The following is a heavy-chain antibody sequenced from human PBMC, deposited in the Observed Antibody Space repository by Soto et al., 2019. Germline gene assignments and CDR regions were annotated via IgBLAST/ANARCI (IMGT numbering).Heavy chain of an antibody. Sequence: QVQLVESGGGLVKPGGSLRLSCVASGFTFSDYYMSSYTKYADSVKGRFTISRDNAKNSLYLQMNSLRAEDTAVYYCAIDHHRYSGYDYVDYWGQGTLVTVSS. CDR2: SYT. CDR1: GFTFSDYY. J-gene: IGHJ4*02. V-gene: IGHV3-11*05. D-gene: IGHD5-12*01. CDR3: AIDHHRYSGYDYVDY.